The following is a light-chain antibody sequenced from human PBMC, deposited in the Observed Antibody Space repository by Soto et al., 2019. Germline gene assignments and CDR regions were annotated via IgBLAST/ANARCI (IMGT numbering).Light chain of an antibody. Sequence: QSVLTQPPSVSGAPRQRVTISCSGSNSNIGNNEVNWYQQFPGKAPKLLIYYDDLRPSGVSARFSGSKSGASASLAISGLQSEDEAVYYWAAWDDSLNGVVFGGGTKVTVL. CDR2: YDD. CDR3: AAWDDSLNGVV. J-gene: IGLJ3*02. CDR1: NSNIGNNE. V-gene: IGLV1-36*01.